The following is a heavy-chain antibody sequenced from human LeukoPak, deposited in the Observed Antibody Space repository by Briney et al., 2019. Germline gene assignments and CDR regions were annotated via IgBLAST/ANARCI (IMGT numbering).Heavy chain of an antibody. CDR3: ARLIANRFDY. D-gene: IGHD2-21*01. Sequence: GESLQISCQASGYSFSGYWIGWVRQMPGKGLEWMGIIYPGDSDTKYSPSFQGQVTISADKSITTAYLQWGSLKASDTAMYYCARLIANRFDYWGQGILVTVSS. V-gene: IGHV5-51*01. CDR1: GYSFSGYW. CDR2: IYPGDSDT. J-gene: IGHJ4*02.